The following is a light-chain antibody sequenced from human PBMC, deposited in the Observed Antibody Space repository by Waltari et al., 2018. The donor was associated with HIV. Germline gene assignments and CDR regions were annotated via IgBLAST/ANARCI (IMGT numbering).Light chain of an antibody. CDR2: SNN. J-gene: IGLJ2*01. Sequence: QSVQTQPPSASGTAGQRVTISCYGSSCNIGIKEVYWDQQIPRPAPKHLIYSNNQRPSGVPARFSGSKSGTSASLAISGLRSEDEADYYCAAWDDCLLFGGGTKLTVL. CDR1: SCNIGIKE. V-gene: IGLV1-47*02. CDR3: AAWDDCLL.